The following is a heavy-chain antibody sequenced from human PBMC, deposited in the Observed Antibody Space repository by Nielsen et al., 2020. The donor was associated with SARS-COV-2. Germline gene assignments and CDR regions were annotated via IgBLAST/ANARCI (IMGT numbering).Heavy chain of an antibody. J-gene: IGHJ4*02. Sequence: ASVKVSCKASGYTFTGYYMHWVRQAPGQGLEWMGWISAYNGNTNYAQKLQGRVTMTTDTSTSTAYMELRSLRSDDTAVYYCARDLPPMGDSGYDYFDYWGQGTLVTVSS. V-gene: IGHV1-18*04. D-gene: IGHD5-12*01. CDR1: GYTFTGYY. CDR2: ISAYNGNT. CDR3: ARDLPPMGDSGYDYFDY.